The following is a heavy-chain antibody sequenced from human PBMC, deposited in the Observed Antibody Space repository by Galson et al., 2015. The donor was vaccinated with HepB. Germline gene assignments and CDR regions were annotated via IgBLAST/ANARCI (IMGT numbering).Heavy chain of an antibody. CDR1: GFTFDDYA. Sequence: SLRLSCAASGFTFDDYAMHWVRQAPGKGLEWVSGISWNSGSIGYADSVKGRFTISRDNAKNSLYLQMNSLRAEDTALYYCAKDLVGYRAFDIWGQGTMVTVSS. V-gene: IGHV3-9*01. D-gene: IGHD1-26*01. J-gene: IGHJ3*02. CDR2: ISWNSGSI. CDR3: AKDLVGYRAFDI.